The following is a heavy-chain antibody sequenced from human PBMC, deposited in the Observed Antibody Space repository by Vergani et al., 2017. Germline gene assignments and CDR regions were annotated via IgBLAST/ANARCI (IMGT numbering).Heavy chain of an antibody. Sequence: QVQLVQFGAEVKKPGASVKVSCKASGYTFTGYYMHWVRQAPGQGLEWMGWINPNSGGTSYAQKFQGRVTMTRDTSISPAYMELSRLRSDDTAVYYCARDILNIVVVPAANILGLDYWGQGTLVTVSS. CDR2: INPNSGGT. V-gene: IGHV1-2*02. CDR3: ARDILNIVVVPAANILGLDY. J-gene: IGHJ4*02. CDR1: GYTFTGYY. D-gene: IGHD2-2*01.